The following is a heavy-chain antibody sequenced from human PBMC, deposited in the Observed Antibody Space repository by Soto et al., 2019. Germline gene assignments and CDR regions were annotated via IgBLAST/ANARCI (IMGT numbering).Heavy chain of an antibody. CDR3: AKDLAQRDYSKYYYYYGMDV. CDR1: GFTFSSYA. Sequence: GGSLRLSCAASGFTFSSYAMSWVRQAPGKGLEWVSAISGSGGSTYYADSVKGRFTISRDNSKSTLYLQMNSLRAEDTAVYYCAKDLAQRDYSKYYYYYGMDVWGQGTTVTVSS. D-gene: IGHD4-4*01. V-gene: IGHV3-23*01. J-gene: IGHJ6*02. CDR2: ISGSGGST.